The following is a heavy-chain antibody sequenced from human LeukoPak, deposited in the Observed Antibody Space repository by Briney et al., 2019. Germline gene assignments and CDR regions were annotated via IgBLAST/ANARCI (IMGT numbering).Heavy chain of an antibody. CDR1: GYTFTGYY. CDR2: INPNSGGT. D-gene: IGHD2-21*02. Sequence: ASVTVSCTASGYTFTGYYIHWVRQAPGQGLEWMGRINPNSGGTDYAQKFQGRLTITRDTSSSTAYMELGRLTSDDTAVYYCARYYCGGDCYLWFDPWGRGTPVTVSS. CDR3: ARYYCGGDCYLWFDP. J-gene: IGHJ5*02. V-gene: IGHV1-2*06.